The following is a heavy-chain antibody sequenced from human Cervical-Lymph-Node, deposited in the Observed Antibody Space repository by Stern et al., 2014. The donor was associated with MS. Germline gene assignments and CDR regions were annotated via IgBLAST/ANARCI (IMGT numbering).Heavy chain of an antibody. D-gene: IGHD2-15*01. J-gene: IGHJ4*02. V-gene: IGHV4-59*01. Sequence: QVQLQESGPGLVKPSETLSLTCTVSGGSLRSYYWNWIRQAPGKGLEWLGFICHTGSVNDNPFLSCRVAWSVDTSKNHFSLTVSSVTAADTAVYYCAREGEYCSGSRCYPFLDYWVQGTLVTVSS. CDR3: AREGEYCSGSRCYPFLDY. CDR2: ICHTGSV. CDR1: GGSLRSYY.